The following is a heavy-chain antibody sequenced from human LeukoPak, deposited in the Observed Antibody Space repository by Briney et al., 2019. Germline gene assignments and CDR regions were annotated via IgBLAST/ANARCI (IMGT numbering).Heavy chain of an antibody. V-gene: IGHV3-30*18. Sequence: GRSLRLSCTASRFTFSDYGMHWVRQAPGKGLEWVAFISYDGSNKYYAESVKGRFTISRDNSKNTLYLQMNSLRAEDTAVYYCAKELDYGGNSPFHYWGQGTLVTVSS. CDR2: ISYDGSNK. CDR1: RFTFSDYG. D-gene: IGHD4-23*01. J-gene: IGHJ4*02. CDR3: AKELDYGGNSPFHY.